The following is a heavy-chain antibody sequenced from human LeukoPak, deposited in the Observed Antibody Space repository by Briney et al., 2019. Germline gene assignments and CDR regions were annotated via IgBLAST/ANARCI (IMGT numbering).Heavy chain of an antibody. V-gene: IGHV3-21*01. D-gene: IGHD3-22*01. CDR2: ISSSSSYI. Sequence: PGGSLRLSCAASGFTFSSYSMNWVRQAPGKGLEWVSSISSSSSYIYYADSVKGRFTISRDNAKNSLYLQMNSLRAEDTAVYYCARDFHRRLYDSSAYYPYWGQGTLVTVSS. CDR1: GFTFSSYS. CDR3: ARDFHRRLYDSSAYYPY. J-gene: IGHJ4*02.